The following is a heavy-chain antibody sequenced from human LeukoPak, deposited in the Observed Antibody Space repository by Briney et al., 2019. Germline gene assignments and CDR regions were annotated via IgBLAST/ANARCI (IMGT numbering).Heavy chain of an antibody. V-gene: IGHV1-3*03. CDR2: INAGNGHT. CDR3: PRGGFCSGGSCSSGLDS. CDR1: GYTFTGYY. D-gene: IGHD2-15*01. Sequence: ASVKLSCKASGYTFTGYYMHWVRQAPGQRLEWMGWINAGNGHTEYSQEFQGRLTITRDTSASTAYMALRSLRSDDMAVYYCPRGGFCSGGSCSSGLDSWGQGTLVTVSS. J-gene: IGHJ5*01.